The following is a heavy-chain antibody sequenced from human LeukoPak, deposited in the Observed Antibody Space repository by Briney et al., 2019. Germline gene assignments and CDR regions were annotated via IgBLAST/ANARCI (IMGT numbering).Heavy chain of an antibody. Sequence: SVKVSCKASGGTFNTDSISWVRQVPGQGPEWMGRIIPLFGTTTYAEKFQGRVTITADTSTSTAYMQLTSLKSEDAAVYYCAREAGIAIPGTIWYFDLWGRGTPVTVSS. CDR1: GGTFNTDS. CDR3: AREAGIAIPGTIWYFDL. J-gene: IGHJ2*01. CDR2: IIPLFGTT. V-gene: IGHV1-69*06. D-gene: IGHD2/OR15-2a*01.